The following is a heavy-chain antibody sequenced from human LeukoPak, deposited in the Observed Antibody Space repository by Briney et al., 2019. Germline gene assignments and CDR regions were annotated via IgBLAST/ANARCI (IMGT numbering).Heavy chain of an antibody. CDR3: AKDQYDYVRGEFDY. V-gene: IGHV3-30*18. Sequence: GGSLRLSCAASGFTFSGYAMSWVRQAPGKGLEWVAVISYDGNDKHYADSVKGRFTISRDNSKNTLYLQMNSLRVEDTAVYYCAKDQYDYVRGEFDYWGQGTLVTVSS. J-gene: IGHJ4*02. CDR2: ISYDGNDK. CDR1: GFTFSGYA. D-gene: IGHD3-16*01.